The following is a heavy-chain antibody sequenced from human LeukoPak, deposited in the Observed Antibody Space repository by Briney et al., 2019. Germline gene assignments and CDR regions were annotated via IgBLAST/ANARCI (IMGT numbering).Heavy chain of an antibody. CDR1: VYTVTRYY. CDR3: ASEGTVSFDY. J-gene: IGHJ4*02. V-gene: IGHV1-46*01. CDR2: INPSGNST. Sequence: ASVKVSCKASVYTVTRYYIHWVRQAPGQGLEWMGIINPSGNSTSYAQKFQGRVTMTRDTSTSTVYMELSSLRSEDTAVYYCASEGTVSFDYWGQGTLVTASS. D-gene: IGHD3/OR15-3a*01.